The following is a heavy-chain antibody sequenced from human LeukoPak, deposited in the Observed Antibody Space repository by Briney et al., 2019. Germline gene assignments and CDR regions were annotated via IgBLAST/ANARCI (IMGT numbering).Heavy chain of an antibody. CDR1: GYTFTGYY. CDR3: ARRSGSYYPDY. D-gene: IGHD1-26*01. CDR2: TIPNSGGT. J-gene: IGHJ4*02. Sequence: GASVKVSCKASGYTFTGYYMHWVRQAPGQGLEWMGRTIPNSGGTNYAQKLQDRVTMTRDTSTSTAYMELSRLRSDDTAVYYCARRSGSYYPDYWGQGTLVTVSS. V-gene: IGHV1-2*06.